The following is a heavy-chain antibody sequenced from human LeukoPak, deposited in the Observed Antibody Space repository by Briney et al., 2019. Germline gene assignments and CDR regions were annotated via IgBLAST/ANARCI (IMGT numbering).Heavy chain of an antibody. CDR1: GFTFSIYE. D-gene: IGHD2-15*01. Sequence: GGSLRLSCAVSGFTFSIYEINWGPQAPGKGREGVSYISSRGTTIYYVDSVKGRFTISRDNAKNSLYLQMNSLRAEDTALYYCARVRSGLHMDVWGQGTTVTVSS. CDR3: ARVRSGLHMDV. V-gene: IGHV3-48*03. CDR2: ISSRGTTI. J-gene: IGHJ6*02.